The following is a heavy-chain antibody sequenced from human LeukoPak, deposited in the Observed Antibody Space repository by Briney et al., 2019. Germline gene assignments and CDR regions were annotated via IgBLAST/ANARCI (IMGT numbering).Heavy chain of an antibody. CDR2: ISGSGGST. CDR1: GFTFSSYA. Sequence: GGSLRLSCAASGFTFSSYAMSWVRQAPGKGLEWVSAISGSGGSTYYADSVKGRLTISRDNSKNTLYLQMNSLRAEDTAVYYCAKDLARGYSGYDRGAFDYWGQGTLVTVSS. D-gene: IGHD5-12*01. CDR3: AKDLARGYSGYDRGAFDY. J-gene: IGHJ4*02. V-gene: IGHV3-23*01.